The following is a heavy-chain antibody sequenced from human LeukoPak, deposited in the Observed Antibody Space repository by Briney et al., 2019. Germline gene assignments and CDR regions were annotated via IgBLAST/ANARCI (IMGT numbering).Heavy chain of an antibody. J-gene: IGHJ2*01. CDR2: IETSGNT. D-gene: IGHD6-13*01. CDR3: ARVSSSWYQDWYFDL. Sequence: PSETLSLTCTVSGYSISSGYYWSWIRQPAGKGLEWIGRIETSGNTNYKPSLKSRVTMSVDTSKNQFSLKLSSVTAADTAVYYCARVSSSWYQDWYFDLWGRGTLVTVSS. CDR1: GYSISSGYY. V-gene: IGHV4-4*07.